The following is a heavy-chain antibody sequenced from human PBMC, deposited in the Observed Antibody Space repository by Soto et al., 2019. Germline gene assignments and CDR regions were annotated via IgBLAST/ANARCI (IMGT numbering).Heavy chain of an antibody. Sequence: ASVKVSCKASGYTFTSYGISWVRQAPGQGLERMGWISAYNGNTNYAQKLQGRVTMTTDTSTSTAYMELRSLRSDDTAVYYCARDWKDYYGSGSYYYYMDVWGKGTTVTVSS. V-gene: IGHV1-18*01. CDR2: ISAYNGNT. CDR3: ARDWKDYYGSGSYYYYMDV. J-gene: IGHJ6*03. CDR1: GYTFTSYG. D-gene: IGHD3-10*01.